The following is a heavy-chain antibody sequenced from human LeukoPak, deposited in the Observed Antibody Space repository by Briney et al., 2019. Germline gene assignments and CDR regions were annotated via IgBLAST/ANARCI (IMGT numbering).Heavy chain of an antibody. J-gene: IGHJ4*02. CDR1: GFTFSSYG. CDR3: AKDAAGPEY. D-gene: IGHD6-13*01. CDR2: KSYDGGKR. Sequence: GGSLRLSCAASGFTFSSYGMHWVRQAPGKGLEWVALKSYDGGKRYYAASVKGRFTIFSDNTKNTLFLQNNSLRVEDTAIYHGAKDAAGPEYWGQGTRVTVSS. V-gene: IGHV3-30*18.